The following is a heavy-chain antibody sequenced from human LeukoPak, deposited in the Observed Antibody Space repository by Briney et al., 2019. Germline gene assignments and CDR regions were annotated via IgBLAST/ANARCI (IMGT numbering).Heavy chain of an antibody. CDR2: ISAYNGNT. D-gene: IGHD5-12*01. CDR3: ARSCRGYSGARYYYYYYMDV. V-gene: IGHV1-18*01. J-gene: IGHJ6*03. CDR1: GYTFTSYG. Sequence: ASVKVSCKASGYTFTSYGISWVRQAPGQGLEWMGWISAYNGNTNYAQKLQGRVTMTTVTSTSTAYMELRSLRSDDTAVYYCARSCRGYSGARYYYYYYMDVWGKGTTVTISS.